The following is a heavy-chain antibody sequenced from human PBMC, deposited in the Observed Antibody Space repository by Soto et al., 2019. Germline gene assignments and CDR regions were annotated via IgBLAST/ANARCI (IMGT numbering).Heavy chain of an antibody. V-gene: IGHV4-34*01. CDR3: ARVGMTTVTTPLNWFDP. CDR2: INHSGST. Sequence: QVQLQQWGAGLLKPSETLSLTCAVYGGSFSGYYWSWIRQPPGKGLEWIGEINHSGSTNYNPSLKSRVTISVDPSKNQFSLKLSSVTAADTAVYYCARVGMTTVTTPLNWFDPWGQGTLVTVSS. J-gene: IGHJ5*02. D-gene: IGHD4-17*01. CDR1: GGSFSGYY.